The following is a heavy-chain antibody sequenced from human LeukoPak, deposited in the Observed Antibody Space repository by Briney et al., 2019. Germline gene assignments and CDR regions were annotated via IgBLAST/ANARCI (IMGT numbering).Heavy chain of an antibody. D-gene: IGHD3-10*01. V-gene: IGHV3-53*04. J-gene: IGHJ6*02. CDR2: IYSGGST. CDR1: GFTASSNY. Sequence: GGSLRLSCAASGFTASSNYMSWVRQAPGKGLEWVSVIYSGGSTYYADSVKGRFTISRHNSKNTLYLQMNSLRAEDTAVYYCARDSYGSGTYGMDVWGQGTTVTVSS. CDR3: ARDSYGSGTYGMDV.